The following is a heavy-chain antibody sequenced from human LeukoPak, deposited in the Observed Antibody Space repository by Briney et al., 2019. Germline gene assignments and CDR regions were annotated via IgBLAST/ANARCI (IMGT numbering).Heavy chain of an antibody. Sequence: SETLSLTCTVSGGFISSSSYYWGWIRQPPGKGLEWIGSIYYSGSTYYNPSLKSRVTISVDTSKNQFSLKLSSVTAADTAVYYCARQRFGYYYGSGSYGFHDYWGQGTLVTVSS. V-gene: IGHV4-39*01. CDR2: IYYSGST. D-gene: IGHD3-10*01. CDR3: ARQRFGYYYGSGSYGFHDY. J-gene: IGHJ4*02. CDR1: GGFISSSSYY.